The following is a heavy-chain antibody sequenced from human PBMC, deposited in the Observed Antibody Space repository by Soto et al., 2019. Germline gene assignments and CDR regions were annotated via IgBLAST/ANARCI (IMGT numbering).Heavy chain of an antibody. J-gene: IGHJ6*02. Sequence: QVQLVESGGGVVQPGRSLRLSCAASGFTFSSYSIHWVRQAPGKGLEWVAVISYDGSNKYYADSVKGRFTISRDNSKNTLYLQMNSLRVEDTAVYYCAKERYGQLWLEDYGMDVWGQGTTVTVSS. CDR3: AKERYGQLWLEDYGMDV. V-gene: IGHV3-30*18. D-gene: IGHD5-18*01. CDR2: ISYDGSNK. CDR1: GFTFSSYS.